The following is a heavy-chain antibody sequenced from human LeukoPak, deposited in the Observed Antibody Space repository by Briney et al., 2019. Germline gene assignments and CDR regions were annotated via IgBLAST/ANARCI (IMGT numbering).Heavy chain of an antibody. CDR2: IYHTGHM. J-gene: IGHJ4*02. CDR3: VRGFVLTRRFNS. CDR1: GASVHTSTHY. D-gene: IGHD2-21*01. Sequence: PSETQSLTCSVSGASVHTSTHYWAWIRQPPGKGLEWIGSIYHTGHMFVSASPGSRLSMSVDPSRDLLIFNLTSVTASVSAIYYCVRGFVLTRRFNSWGEGALVIVSS. V-gene: IGHV4-39*02.